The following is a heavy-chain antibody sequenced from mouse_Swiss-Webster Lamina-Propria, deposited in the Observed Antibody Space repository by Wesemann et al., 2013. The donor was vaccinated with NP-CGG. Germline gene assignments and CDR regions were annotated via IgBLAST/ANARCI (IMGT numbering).Heavy chain of an antibody. CDR1: GFNIKDTY. CDR3: VPNWDRAY. J-gene: IGHJ3*01. CDR2: IDPANVNT. Sequence: EVQLQQSGAELVKPGASVKLSCTASGFNIKDTYMHWVKQRPEQGLEWIGRIDPANVNTKYDPKFQGKATITADTSSNTAYLQLSSLTSEDTAVYYCVPNWDRAYWGQGTLVTVSA. D-gene: IGHD4-1*02. V-gene: IGHV14-3*02.